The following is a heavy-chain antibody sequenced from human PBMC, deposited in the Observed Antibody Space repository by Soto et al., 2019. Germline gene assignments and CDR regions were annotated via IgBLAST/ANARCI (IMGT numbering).Heavy chain of an antibody. J-gene: IGHJ4*02. Sequence: SETLSLTCSVSGGSVRNKTYYWSWIRQPPGKRLEWIGYVYYSGTTNYNPSLKSRVTISVDLSKNQFSLRLSSVTTPDTALYYCARTTAVPNTLRSRYFFDYWGQGTLVTVSS. CDR2: VYYSGTT. V-gene: IGHV4-61*01. CDR1: GGSVRNKTYY. CDR3: ARTTAVPNTLRSRYFFDY. D-gene: IGHD4-17*01.